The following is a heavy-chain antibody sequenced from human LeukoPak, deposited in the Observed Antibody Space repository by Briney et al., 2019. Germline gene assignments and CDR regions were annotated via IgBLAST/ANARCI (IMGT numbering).Heavy chain of an antibody. V-gene: IGHV1-18*04. CDR2: ISVYNGDT. CDR3: ARGWDSSSSSGVWGWTDR. J-gene: IGHJ5*02. D-gene: IGHD6-13*01. Sequence: ASLKVSCKACGYTFTSHGISWVRQAPGQGLEWIGWISVYNGDTKFAQKFQGRVTMTTDTSTSTAYMELKSLRSDDTAMYYCARGWDSSSSSGVWGWTDRWGQGTLVTVSS. CDR1: GYTFTSHG.